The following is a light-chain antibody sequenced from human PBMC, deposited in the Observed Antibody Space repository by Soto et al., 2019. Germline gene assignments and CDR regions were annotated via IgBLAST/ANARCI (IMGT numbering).Light chain of an antibody. V-gene: IGKV3D-15*01. CDR1: QSVSSN. Sequence: EIVMTQSPDTLSLSPGERSTLSCRASQSVSSNLAWYQQKPGQAPRLLIYGASTRATGIPARFSGSGSGTEFTLTISSLQSEDFAVYYCQQYNNSPTFGQGTKVDIK. CDR3: QQYNNSPT. CDR2: GAS. J-gene: IGKJ1*01.